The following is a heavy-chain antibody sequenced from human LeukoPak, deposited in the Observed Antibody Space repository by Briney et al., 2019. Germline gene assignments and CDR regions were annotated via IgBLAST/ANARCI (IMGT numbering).Heavy chain of an antibody. CDR1: GFTFNNYW. D-gene: IGHD3-3*01. Sequence: PGGSLRLSCAASGFTFNNYWMTWVRQAPGKTLEWVANINQDGSEKYYVDSVKGRFTISRDNAKNSLYLQMNSLRAEDTAVFYCGRGPTAPYNIYGDFWGQGTLVTVSS. V-gene: IGHV3-7*01. CDR2: INQDGSEK. J-gene: IGHJ4*02. CDR3: GRGPTAPYNIYGDF.